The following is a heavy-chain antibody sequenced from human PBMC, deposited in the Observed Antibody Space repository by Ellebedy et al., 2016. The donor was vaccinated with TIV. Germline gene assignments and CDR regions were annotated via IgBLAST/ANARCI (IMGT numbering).Heavy chain of an antibody. D-gene: IGHD6-19*01. CDR1: GFTFSSHI. CDR2: ISTSGSTK. CDR3: ASGSGWSAEYFQH. V-gene: IGHV3-48*01. Sequence: LSLTCVASGFTFSSHIMRWIRQAPGMGLEWVAYISTSGSTKYYADSVKGRFTISRDNSKNTLYLQMNSLRAEDTAVYYCASGSGWSAEYFQHWGQGTLVTVSS. J-gene: IGHJ1*01.